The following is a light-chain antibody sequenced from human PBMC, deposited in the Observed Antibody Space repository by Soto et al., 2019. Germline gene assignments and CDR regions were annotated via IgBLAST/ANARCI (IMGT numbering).Light chain of an antibody. CDR1: QSVSSSY. Sequence: EIVLTQSPGTLSLSPGERATLSCRASQSVSSSYLAWYQQKPGQAPRLLIYGASSRATGIPDRFSGSGSGIDFTLTISRLEPEDFAVYYCQQYGGTFGGGTKVEIK. J-gene: IGKJ4*01. CDR2: GAS. CDR3: QQYGGT. V-gene: IGKV3-20*01.